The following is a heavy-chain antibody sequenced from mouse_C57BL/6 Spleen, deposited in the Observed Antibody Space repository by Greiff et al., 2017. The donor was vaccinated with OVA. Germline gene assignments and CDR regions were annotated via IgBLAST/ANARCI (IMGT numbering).Heavy chain of an antibody. CDR3: ARSGYYYGSSYVYFDY. Sequence: EVKLMESGGGLVKPGGSLKLSCAASGFTFSDYGMHWVRQAPEKGLEWVAYISSGSSTIYYADTVKGRFTISRDNAKNTLFLQMTSLRSEDTAMYYCARSGYYYGSSYVYFDYWGQGTTLTVSS. CDR2: ISSGSSTI. CDR1: GFTFSDYG. J-gene: IGHJ2*01. V-gene: IGHV5-17*01. D-gene: IGHD1-1*01.